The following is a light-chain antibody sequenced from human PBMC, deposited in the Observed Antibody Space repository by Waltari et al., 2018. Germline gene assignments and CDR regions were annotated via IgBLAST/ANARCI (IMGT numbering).Light chain of an antibody. CDR1: HSNPGHNP. V-gene: IGLV1-44*01. J-gene: IGLJ1*01. CDR2: GNN. CDR3: AAWDDSLSAYV. Sequence: SVLTQPPSASGTPGQRVTISCSGGHSNPGHNPVNWYQQLPGAAPKLLIFGNNQRPSGVPDRFSGSKSGTSASLDISGLQSEDEADYFCAAWDDSLSAYVFGSGTKVPVL.